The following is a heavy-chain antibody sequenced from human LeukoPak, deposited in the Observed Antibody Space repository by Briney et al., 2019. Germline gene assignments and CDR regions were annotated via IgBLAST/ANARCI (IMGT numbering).Heavy chain of an antibody. CDR1: GFTFSSYA. CDR2: ISYDGSNK. Sequence: GGSLRLSCVASGFTFSSYAMHWVRQAPGKGLEWVAVISYDGSNKYYADSVKGRFTISRDNSKNTLYLQMNSLRAEDTAVYYCARDSSRYFDWLMGSYYFDYWGQGTLVTVSS. J-gene: IGHJ4*02. D-gene: IGHD3-9*01. V-gene: IGHV3-30-3*01. CDR3: ARDSSRYFDWLMGSYYFDY.